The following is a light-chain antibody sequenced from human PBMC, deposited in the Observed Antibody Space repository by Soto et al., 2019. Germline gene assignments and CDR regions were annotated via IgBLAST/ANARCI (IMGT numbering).Light chain of an antibody. J-gene: IGKJ4*01. CDR1: QSISNY. Sequence: DIQMTQSPSSLSASVGDRVTITCQPSQSISNYLNWYQHKPGKAPKVLISAASSLQSGVPSRFSGSGSGTEFTLTISSLQPEDSATYFCQQSYTLSPLTFGGGTNVDVK. V-gene: IGKV1-39*01. CDR2: AAS. CDR3: QQSYTLSPLT.